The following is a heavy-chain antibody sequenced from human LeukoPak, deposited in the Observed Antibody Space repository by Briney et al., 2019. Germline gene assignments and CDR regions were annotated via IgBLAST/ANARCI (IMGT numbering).Heavy chain of an antibody. CDR2: ISSSSYI. CDR1: GFTFSGYS. CDR3: ARSAYYDRDFDY. J-gene: IGHJ4*02. Sequence: GGPLRLSCAASGFTFSGYSMNWVRQAPGKGLEWVSSISSSSYIYYADSVKGRFTISRDNAKNSLYLQMNSLRAEDTAVYYCARSAYYDRDFDYWGQGTLVTVSS. V-gene: IGHV3-21*01. D-gene: IGHD3-3*01.